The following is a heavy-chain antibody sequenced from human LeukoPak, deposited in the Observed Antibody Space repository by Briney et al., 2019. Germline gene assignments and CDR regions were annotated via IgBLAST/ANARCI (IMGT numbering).Heavy chain of an antibody. D-gene: IGHD4-17*01. CDR1: GGSISSYY. CDR3: ARGGHYDATHFDYYHVMDV. Sequence: PSETLSLTCTVSGGSISSYYWSWIRQPPGKGLEWIGYIYYSGSTNYNPSLKSRVTISVDTSKNQFSLKLSSVTAADTAVYYCARGGHYDATHFDYYHVMDVWGKGTTVSVSS. V-gene: IGHV4-59*01. J-gene: IGHJ6*04. CDR2: IYYSGST.